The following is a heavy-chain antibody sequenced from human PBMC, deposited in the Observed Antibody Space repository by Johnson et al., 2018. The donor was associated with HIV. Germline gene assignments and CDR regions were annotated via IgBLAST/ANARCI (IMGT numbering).Heavy chain of an antibody. V-gene: IGHV3-11*01. Sequence: QMLLVESGGGLVKPGGSLRLSCAASGITFSDYYMSWIRQAPGKGLEWVAYISSSGNTIYYADSVKGRVTISRDNAKKSLYLQMNGLRAEDTAVYYLESRLTGYSRSWHAFDIWGQGTMVTVSS. J-gene: IGHJ3*02. CDR1: GITFSDYY. CDR2: ISSSGNTI. D-gene: IGHD6-13*01. CDR3: ESRLTGYSRSWHAFDI.